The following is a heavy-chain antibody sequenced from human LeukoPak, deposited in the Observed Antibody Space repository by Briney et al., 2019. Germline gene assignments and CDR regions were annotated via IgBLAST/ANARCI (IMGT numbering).Heavy chain of an antibody. J-gene: IGHJ4*02. Sequence: GGPHRLPCGRSSFSYHHSHELWAPDITGRAREGLSRIESKTDGETTDYATPVKDRFIISRDDSTNTLYLQMNSLKSEDTAVYYCSTYGSGRKFDYWGQGTLVTVSS. D-gene: IGHD3-10*01. CDR1: SFSYHHS. CDR2: IESKTDGETT. V-gene: IGHV3-15*07. CDR3: STYGSGRKFDY.